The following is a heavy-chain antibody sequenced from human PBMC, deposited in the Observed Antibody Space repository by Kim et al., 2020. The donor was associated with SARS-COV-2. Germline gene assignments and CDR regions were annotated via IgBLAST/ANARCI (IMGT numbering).Heavy chain of an antibody. CDR1: GFTFSSYW. J-gene: IGHJ6*02. V-gene: IGHV3-74*01. D-gene: IGHD6-13*01. CDR2: INSDGSST. CDR3: ARDRASSSWGGDYYYGMDV. Sequence: GGSLRLSCAASGFTFSSYWMHWVRQAPGKGLVWVSRINSDGSSTSYADSVKGRFTISRDNAKNTLYLQMSSLRAEDTAVYYCARDRASSSWGGDYYYGMDVWGQGTTVTVSS.